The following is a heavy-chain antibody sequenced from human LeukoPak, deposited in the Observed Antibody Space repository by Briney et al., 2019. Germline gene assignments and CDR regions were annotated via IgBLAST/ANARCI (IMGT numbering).Heavy chain of an antibody. CDR3: ARSAWRATFGLLGWFDP. CDR2: IYYSGST. V-gene: IGHV4-39*07. D-gene: IGHD3/OR15-3a*01. CDR1: GGSISSSSYY. J-gene: IGHJ5*02. Sequence: SSETLSLTCTVSGGSISSSSYYWGWIRQPPGKGLEWIGSIYYSGSTNYNPSLKSRVTISVDTSKNQFSLKLSSVTAADTAVYYCARSAWRATFGLLGWFDPWGQGTLVTVSS.